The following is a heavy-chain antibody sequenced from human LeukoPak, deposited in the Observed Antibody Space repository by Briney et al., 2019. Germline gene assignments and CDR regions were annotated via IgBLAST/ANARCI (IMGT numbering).Heavy chain of an antibody. J-gene: IGHJ6*03. CDR1: GYTFTSYD. D-gene: IGHD4-23*01. Sequence: ASVKVSCKASGYTFTSYDINWVRQATGQGLEWMGWMNPNSGKTGYAQKFHGRVTITRNTSISTAYMELSSLRSEDTAVYYCARGSGLRWFYYYYMDVWGKGTTVTVSS. CDR3: ARGSGLRWFYYYYMDV. V-gene: IGHV1-8*03. CDR2: MNPNSGKT.